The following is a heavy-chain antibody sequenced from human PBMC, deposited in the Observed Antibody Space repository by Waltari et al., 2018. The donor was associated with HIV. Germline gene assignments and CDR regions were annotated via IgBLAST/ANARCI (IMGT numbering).Heavy chain of an antibody. V-gene: IGHV3-21*02. CDR1: GFTFSDYS. Sequence: EVQLVDSGGGLVKPGGSLRLSCAASGFTFSDYSMNWVRQSPGKGLEWVSSISISGSFIYYADSVKGRFTISRDNAQNSMYLQMNNLRADDSAMYYCARDSRGTSWSLNWFDPWGQGTLVTVSS. J-gene: IGHJ5*02. CDR3: ARDSRGTSWSLNWFDP. CDR2: ISISGSFI. D-gene: IGHD6-13*01.